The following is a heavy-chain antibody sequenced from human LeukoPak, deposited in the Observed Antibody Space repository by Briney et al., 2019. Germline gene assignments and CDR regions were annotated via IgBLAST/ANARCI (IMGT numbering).Heavy chain of an antibody. V-gene: IGHV4-4*02. Sequence: PSGTLSLTCAVSGDSISNSYWWTWVRQPPGKGLEWIGEVYHSGSTNYNPSLKGRVTISVDKPNNQFSLRLSSVTAANTAVYYCARDLPGSGVNCDQWGQGTLVTVSS. J-gene: IGHJ4*02. CDR3: ARDLPGSGVNCDQ. D-gene: IGHD3-10*01. CDR2: VYHSGST. CDR1: GDSISNSYW.